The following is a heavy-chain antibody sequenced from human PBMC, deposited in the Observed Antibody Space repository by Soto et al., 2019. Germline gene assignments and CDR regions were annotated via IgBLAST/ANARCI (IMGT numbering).Heavy chain of an antibody. CDR2: IYYSGST. V-gene: IGHV4-61*01. J-gene: IGHJ5*02. CDR1: GGSVSSGSYY. Sequence: SETLSLTCTVSGGSVSSGSYYWSWIRQPPGKGLEWIGYIYYSGSTNYNPSLKSRVTISVDTSKNQFSLKLSSVTAADTAVYYCARGKVVVAALNWFDPWGQGTLVTVSS. CDR3: ARGKVVVAALNWFDP. D-gene: IGHD2-15*01.